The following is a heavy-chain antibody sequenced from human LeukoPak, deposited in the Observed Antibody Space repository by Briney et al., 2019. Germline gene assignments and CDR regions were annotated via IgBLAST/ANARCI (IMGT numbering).Heavy chain of an antibody. J-gene: IGHJ3*02. D-gene: IGHD6-6*01. CDR3: AKTVRRSFDI. CDR2: IITSGSNT. CDR1: GFTFSHYD. V-gene: IGHV3-23*01. Sequence: GGSLRLSCAASGFTFSHYDMTCVCRAPGRRREWVSEIITSGSNTYCADSVKGRFTISRDNSKNPLYLQMNSLSAENTALYYCAKTVRRSFDIWGQGTMVTVSS.